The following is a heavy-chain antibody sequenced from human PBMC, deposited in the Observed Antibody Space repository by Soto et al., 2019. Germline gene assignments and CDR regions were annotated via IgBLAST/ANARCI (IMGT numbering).Heavy chain of an antibody. CDR2: MYFSGST. CDR3: ARQGPAAILSNWFDP. D-gene: IGHD2-2*01. J-gene: IGHJ5*02. V-gene: IGHV4-59*01. CDR1: AGSISRYY. Sequence: PSETLSLTGTAAAGSISRYYWSCIRQPPGKRLEWSGYMYFSGSTSYNPSLTSRVTISEDTSKNHCSLKLSSVTAADTAVYYCARQGPAAILSNWFDPRGQGTMVTVSS.